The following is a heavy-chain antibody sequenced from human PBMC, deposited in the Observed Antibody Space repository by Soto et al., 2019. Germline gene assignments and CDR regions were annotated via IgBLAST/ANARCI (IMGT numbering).Heavy chain of an antibody. Sequence: TSETLSLTCTVSGGSISSSSYYWGWIRQPPGKGLEWIGSIYYSGSTYYNPSLKSRVTISVDTSKNQFSLKLSSVTAADTAVYYCARTVLLDILTGFDYWRQGTLVTVSS. CDR3: ARTVLLDILTGFDY. V-gene: IGHV4-39*01. CDR2: IYYSGST. CDR1: GGSISSSSYY. D-gene: IGHD3-9*01. J-gene: IGHJ4*02.